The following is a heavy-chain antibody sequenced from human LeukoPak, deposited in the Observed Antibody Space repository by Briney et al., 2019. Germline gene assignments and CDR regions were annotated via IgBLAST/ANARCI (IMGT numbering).Heavy chain of an antibody. CDR1: GGTFSSYA. Sequence: GASVKVSCKASGGTFSSYAISWVRQAPGQGLEWMGRIIPILGIANYAQKFQGRVTITADKSTSTAYMELSSLRSEDTAVYYCARDRVVTPFEGVFDWFDPWGQGTLVTVSS. D-gene: IGHD2-21*02. V-gene: IGHV1-69*04. CDR3: ARDRVVTPFEGVFDWFDP. CDR2: IIPILGIA. J-gene: IGHJ5*02.